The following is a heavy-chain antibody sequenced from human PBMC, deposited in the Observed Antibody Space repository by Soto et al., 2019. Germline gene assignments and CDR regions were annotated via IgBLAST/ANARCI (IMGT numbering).Heavy chain of an antibody. D-gene: IGHD3-3*01. V-gene: IGHV3-30*03. J-gene: IGHJ6*02. CDR2: ISHDGSNT. CDR3: ARLRLNYDFWSGYSVPYYGMDV. CDR1: GFTFSSYW. Sequence: PGGSLRLSCAASGFTFSSYWMHWVRQAPGKGLEWVAVISHDGSNTNYADSVKGRFTFSRDNSKDTVYLQMNSLRAEDTAVYYCARLRLNYDFWSGYSVPYYGMDVWGQGTTVTVSS.